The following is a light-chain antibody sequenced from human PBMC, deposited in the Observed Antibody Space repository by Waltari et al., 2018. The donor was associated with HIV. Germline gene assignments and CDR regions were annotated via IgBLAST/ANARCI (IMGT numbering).Light chain of an antibody. CDR1: QSVFHSSDKKNY. J-gene: IGKJ1*01. CDR3: QQYNRTPWT. Sequence: EMTQSPDSLAVSLGERATIHCLSRQSVFHSSDKKNYLAWYQQKPGLPPKLLIYWASSRQSGVPDRFSGSGSGTNFTLTIDSLQAEDVALYFCQQYNRTPWTFGQGTKVEI. CDR2: WAS. V-gene: IGKV4-1*01.